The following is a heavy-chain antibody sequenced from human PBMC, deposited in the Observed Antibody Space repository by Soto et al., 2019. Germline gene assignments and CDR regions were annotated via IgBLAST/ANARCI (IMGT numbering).Heavy chain of an antibody. J-gene: IGHJ4*02. CDR2: HHSDST. CDR1: GGSMRGQH. D-gene: IGHD3-16*01. V-gene: IGHV4-4*09. CDR3: ATYTVGEGGRGY. Sequence: QVQLQESGPGLVKPSETLSLTCTVSGGSMRGQHWSWIRQPPGKGLEWIGHHSDSTNYNPSLKSRLPIPTDTYKNQFSLKLSSVTVADTAVYYCATYTVGEGGRGYWGQGTVVTVSS.